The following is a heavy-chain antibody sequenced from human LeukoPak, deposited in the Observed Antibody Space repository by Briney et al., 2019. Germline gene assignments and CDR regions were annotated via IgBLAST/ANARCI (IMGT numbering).Heavy chain of an antibody. Sequence: SQTLSLTCTVSGGSISTSNYYWSWIRQPAGKGLEWIGRFYTSGSTNYNPSLKSRVTISVDTSKNQFSLRLNSVTAADTAVYYCARGESSSSPLYYYYYYMDVWGKGTPVTVSS. CDR2: FYTSGST. CDR1: GGSISTSNYY. D-gene: IGHD6-6*01. V-gene: IGHV4-61*02. CDR3: ARGESSSSPLYYYYYYMDV. J-gene: IGHJ6*03.